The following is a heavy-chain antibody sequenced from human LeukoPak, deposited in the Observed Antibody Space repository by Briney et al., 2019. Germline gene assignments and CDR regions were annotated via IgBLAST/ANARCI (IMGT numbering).Heavy chain of an antibody. V-gene: IGHV3-21*01. CDR1: GFTFSSYS. J-gene: IGHJ5*02. Sequence: TGGSLRLSCAASGFTFSSYSMNCVRQAPGKGLEWVSSISSSSSYIYYADSVKGRFTISRDNAKNSLYLQMNGLRAEDTAVYYCARGRIAARGFDPWGQGTLVTVSS. CDR2: ISSSSSYI. CDR3: ARGRIAARGFDP. D-gene: IGHD6-6*01.